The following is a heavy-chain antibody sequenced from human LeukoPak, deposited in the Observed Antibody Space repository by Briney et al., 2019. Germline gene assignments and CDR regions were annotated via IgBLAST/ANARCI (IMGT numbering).Heavy chain of an antibody. CDR2: INPAAGGP. CDR1: GDICSAHH. CDR3: ARGWSGGDYN. Sequence: ASAKLSCNTAGDICSAHHLHWRRRAPGQEGGGMAWINPAAGGPQYKQKFPGRITMTRDTSIRTTYMQLSSLTPGDTAVYYCARGWSGGDYNWGKGTLVTVS. D-gene: IGHD2-21*01. J-gene: IGHJ4*02. V-gene: IGHV1-2*02.